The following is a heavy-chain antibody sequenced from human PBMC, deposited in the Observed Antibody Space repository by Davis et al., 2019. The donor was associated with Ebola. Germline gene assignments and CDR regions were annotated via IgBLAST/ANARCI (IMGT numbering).Heavy chain of an antibody. Sequence: PSETLSLTCTVSGGSISSSSYYWGWIRQPPGKGLEWIGTIYYSGTAYQNPSLKSRLTISVDTSKNQFSLKLSSVNAADTAVYYCARHTAAAISRISAFDIWGQGTLVTVSS. CDR2: IYYSGTA. V-gene: IGHV4-39*01. CDR3: ARHTAAAISRISAFDI. D-gene: IGHD5-24*01. CDR1: GGSISSSSYY. J-gene: IGHJ4*02.